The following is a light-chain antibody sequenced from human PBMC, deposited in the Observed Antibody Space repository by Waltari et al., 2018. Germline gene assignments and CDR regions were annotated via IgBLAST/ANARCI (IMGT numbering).Light chain of an antibody. V-gene: IGLV1-44*01. CDR1: YSNMGSHS. Sequence: QSVLTQPPSASGNPGQRVTISCSGTYSNMGSHSATWFQHRPGTAPKLLIHSNTERPAGVPGRFSGSKSGTSASLAISGLQSEDEGDYYCALWDDSLNGVVFGGGTKLTVL. J-gene: IGLJ2*01. CDR2: SNT. CDR3: ALWDDSLNGVV.